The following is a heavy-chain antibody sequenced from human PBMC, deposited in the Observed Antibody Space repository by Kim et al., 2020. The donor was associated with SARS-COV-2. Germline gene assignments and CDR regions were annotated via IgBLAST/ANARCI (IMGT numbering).Heavy chain of an antibody. Sequence: YGGWIRQSPGKGLEWVGSVFYSGATFYNPSLRSRVTVSVDTSKNEVSLKVNSVTAADTAVYYCVRDQYYYGSGSLLSNWFDSWGQGTLAT. CDR1: Y. CDR2: VFYSGAT. D-gene: IGHD3-10*01. J-gene: IGHJ5*01. V-gene: IGHV4-39*07. CDR3: VRDQYYYGSGSLLSNWFDS.